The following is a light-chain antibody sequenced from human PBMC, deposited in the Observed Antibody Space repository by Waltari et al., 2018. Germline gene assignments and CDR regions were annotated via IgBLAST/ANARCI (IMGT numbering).Light chain of an antibody. Sequence: QSALTQPASVSGSPGQSITISCTGTSGDIGSYNYVPWYQQYPGKAPKLMISDVRKRPSGVSNRFSGSKSGNTASLTISGLQAEDEADYYCSSYTTSSTWVFGGGTKLTVL. CDR2: DVR. CDR3: SSYTTSSTWV. V-gene: IGLV2-14*01. J-gene: IGLJ3*02. CDR1: SGDIGSYNY.